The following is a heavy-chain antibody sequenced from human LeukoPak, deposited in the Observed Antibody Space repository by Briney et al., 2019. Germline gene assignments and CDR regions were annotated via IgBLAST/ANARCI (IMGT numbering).Heavy chain of an antibody. CDR3: ARHRGKQWLVLDY. J-gene: IGHJ4*02. CDR1: GYSISSGYY. CDR2: IYHSGST. D-gene: IGHD6-19*01. V-gene: IGHV4-38-2*01. Sequence: SETLSLTCAVSGYSISSGYYWGWIRQPPGKGLEWIGSIYHSGSTYYNPSLKSRVTTSVDTSKNQFSLKLSSVTAADTAVYYCARHRGKQWLVLDYWGQGTLVTVSS.